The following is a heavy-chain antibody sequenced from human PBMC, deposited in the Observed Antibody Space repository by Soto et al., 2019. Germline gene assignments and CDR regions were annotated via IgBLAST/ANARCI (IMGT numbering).Heavy chain of an antibody. V-gene: IGHV1-3*01. J-gene: IGHJ3*01. CDR3: ARDIQRVAPRANDAFDV. Sequence: QVQLVQSGAELKKPGASVNISCTASGFTFSDNLINWVRQVPGQGLEWMGWLNPDTGNTRYSETFQGRVTISRHPSARIAYLELSGLENEDTALYFGARDIQRVAPRANDAFDVWGQGTMITVSS. CDR1: GFTFSDNL. D-gene: IGHD5-18*01. CDR2: LNPDTGNT.